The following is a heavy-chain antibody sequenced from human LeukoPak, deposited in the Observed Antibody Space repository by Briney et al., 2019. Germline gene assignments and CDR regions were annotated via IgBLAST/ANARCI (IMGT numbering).Heavy chain of an antibody. Sequence: PGGSLRLSCAASGFTFSSYAMTWVRHSSGKGLDWVSAISAGGGNTYYADSVKGRFTISRDNSKNTLYLQMNSLRAEDTAVYYCAKMPRIAAAAWFDPWGQGTLVTVSS. V-gene: IGHV3-23*01. CDR2: ISAGGGNT. CDR3: AKMPRIAAAAWFDP. D-gene: IGHD6-13*01. CDR1: GFTFSSYA. J-gene: IGHJ5*02.